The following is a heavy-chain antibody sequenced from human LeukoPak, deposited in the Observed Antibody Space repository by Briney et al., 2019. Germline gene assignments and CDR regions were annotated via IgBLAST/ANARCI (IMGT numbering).Heavy chain of an antibody. D-gene: IGHD4-17*01. J-gene: IGHJ4*02. V-gene: IGHV3-21*01. CDR2: SSSSGYI. Sequence: GGSLRLSCAASGFTFNNYIMNWVRQAPGKGLEWVSSSSSSGYIYYADSVKGRFTISRDNAKNSLYLQMNSLRVEDTAVYYCARPDYGDYGLIYWGQGTLVTVSS. CDR3: ARPDYGDYGLIY. CDR1: GFTFNNYI.